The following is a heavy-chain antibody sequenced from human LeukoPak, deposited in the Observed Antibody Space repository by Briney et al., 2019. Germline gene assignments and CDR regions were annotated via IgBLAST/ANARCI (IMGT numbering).Heavy chain of an antibody. CDR3: AREGYYDISGTSRAFDI. D-gene: IGHD3-22*01. V-gene: IGHV3-21*01. J-gene: IGHJ3*02. CDR2: ISGSSSYI. CDR1: GFTFSSYS. Sequence: GGSLRLSCAASGFTFSSYSMNWVRQAPGKGLEWVSSISGSSSYIYYADSVKGRFTISRDNAKNSLYLQMNSLRAEDTAVYYCAREGYYDISGTSRAFDIWGQGTMVTVSS.